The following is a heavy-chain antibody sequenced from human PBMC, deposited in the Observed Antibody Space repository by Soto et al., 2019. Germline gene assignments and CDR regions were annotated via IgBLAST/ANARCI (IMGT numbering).Heavy chain of an antibody. CDR3: AHSGPTGSWNRRSWFDP. CDR2: IYCNDDK. J-gene: IGHJ5*02. V-gene: IGHV2-5*01. D-gene: IGHD6-13*01. CDR1: RFSLITSGVG. Sequence: CGPTHVNPTPTLTPTCTFSRFSLITSGVGVGWVTKPPGTALEWLALIYCNDDKRYSPSLKNRLTITKDTSKNQVVLTLTNINPVDTATYYCAHSGPTGSWNRRSWFDPWGQGTLVTVSS.